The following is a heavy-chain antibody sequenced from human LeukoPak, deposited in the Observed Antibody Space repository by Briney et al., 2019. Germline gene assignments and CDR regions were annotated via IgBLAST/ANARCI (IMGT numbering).Heavy chain of an antibody. D-gene: IGHD6-19*01. J-gene: IGHJ1*01. Sequence: AGGSLRLSCAASGFTFSSYAMSWVRQAPGKGLEWVSAIGGSGGSTYYADSVKGRFTISRDNSKNTLYLQMNSLRAEDTAVYYCAKDLRQWLAKYFQHWGQGTLVTVSS. CDR2: IGGSGGST. V-gene: IGHV3-23*01. CDR3: AKDLRQWLAKYFQH. CDR1: GFTFSSYA.